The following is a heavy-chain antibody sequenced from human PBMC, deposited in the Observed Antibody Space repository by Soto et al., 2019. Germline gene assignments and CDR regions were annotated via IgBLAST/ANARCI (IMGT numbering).Heavy chain of an antibody. CDR1: GFTFSSYA. V-gene: IGHV3-30-3*01. CDR2: ISYDGSNK. D-gene: IGHD3-10*01. CDR3: ARDCSGDGYYYYYYGMDV. J-gene: IGHJ6*02. Sequence: GGSLRLSCAASGFTFSSYAMNWVRQAPGKGLEWVAVISYDGSNKYYADSVKGRFTISRDNSKNTLYLQMNSLRAEDTAVYYCARDCSGDGYYYYYYGMDVWGQGTTVTVSS.